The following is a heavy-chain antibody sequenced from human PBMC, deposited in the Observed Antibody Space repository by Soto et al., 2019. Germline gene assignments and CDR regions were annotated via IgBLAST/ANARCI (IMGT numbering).Heavy chain of an antibody. CDR2: IIPIFGTP. CDR1: GGIFSTYA. V-gene: IGHV1-69*01. D-gene: IGHD3-10*01. Sequence: QVQLVQSGAEVKKPGSSVKVSCKASGGIFSTYAISWLRQAPGQWLEWMGGIIPIFGTPNYAQRFQGRVTITADESTSTAYMELSRLRSEDTAVYYCARDRDDYGSGNYYNRIAFWGQGTLVTVSS. J-gene: IGHJ4*02. CDR3: ARDRDDYGSGNYYNRIAF.